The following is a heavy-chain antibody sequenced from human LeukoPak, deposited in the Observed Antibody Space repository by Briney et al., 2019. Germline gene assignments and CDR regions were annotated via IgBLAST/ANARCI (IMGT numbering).Heavy chain of an antibody. CDR3: ARDPSSVYYYYYYMDV. V-gene: IGHV1-2*02. J-gene: IGHJ6*03. CDR1: GYSFTGHY. Sequence: GASVKVSCKASGYSFTGHYMHWVRQAPGQGLEWMGWINPKSGGTNYAQKFQGRVTMTRDTSISTAYMDMSSLRSDDTAVYYCARDPSSVYYYYYYMDVWGKGTTITVSS. D-gene: IGHD6-19*01. CDR2: INPKSGGT.